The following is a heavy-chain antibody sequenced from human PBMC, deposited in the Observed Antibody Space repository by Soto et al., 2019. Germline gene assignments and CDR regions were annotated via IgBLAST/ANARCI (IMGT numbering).Heavy chain of an antibody. Sequence: SETLSLTCTVSGGSVSSGSYYWSWIRQPPGKGLEWIGYIYYSGSTNYNPSLKSRVTISVDTSKNQFSLKLSSVTAADTAVYYCARVNYGDYADYWGQGTLVTVSS. V-gene: IGHV4-61*01. CDR2: IYYSGST. D-gene: IGHD4-17*01. J-gene: IGHJ4*02. CDR1: GGSVSSGSYY. CDR3: ARVNYGDYADY.